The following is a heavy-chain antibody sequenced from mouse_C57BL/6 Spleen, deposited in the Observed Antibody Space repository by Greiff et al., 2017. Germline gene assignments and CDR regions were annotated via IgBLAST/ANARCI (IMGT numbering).Heavy chain of an antibody. V-gene: IGHV1-53*01. CDR1: GYTFTSYW. CDR3: SRWGTSVVPFAY. D-gene: IGHD1-1*01. Sequence: QVQLQQPGTELVKPGASVKLSCKASGYTFTSYWMQWVKQRHGQSLEWIGNIHPNNGGTKYNEKFKSKATLTLEKSSSTAYMQLSSLTSEDSAVYYCSRWGTSVVPFAYWGQGTLVTVSA. CDR2: IHPNNGGT. J-gene: IGHJ3*01.